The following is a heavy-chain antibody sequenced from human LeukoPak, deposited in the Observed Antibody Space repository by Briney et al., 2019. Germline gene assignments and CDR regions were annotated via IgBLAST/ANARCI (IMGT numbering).Heavy chain of an antibody. Sequence: SETLSLTCTVSGGSISNYYWSWIRQPPGKGLEWIGYIYNSGRTNYNPSLKSRVTISVDTSKNQFSLRLSSVTAADTAMYYCARQLDRSPWVDYWGQGTLVTVSS. CDR3: ARQLDRSPWVDY. CDR1: GGSISNYY. V-gene: IGHV4-59*08. CDR2: IYNSGRT. J-gene: IGHJ4*02. D-gene: IGHD1-26*01.